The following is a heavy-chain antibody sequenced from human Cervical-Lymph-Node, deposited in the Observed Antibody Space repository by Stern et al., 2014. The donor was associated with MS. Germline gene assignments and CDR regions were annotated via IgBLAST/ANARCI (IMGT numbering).Heavy chain of an antibody. CDR2: VIPMFATS. Sequence: VQLVESGAEVKKPGSSAKVSCEASGGTFSNYAFNWARQTPGQGLEWMGGVIPMFATSNYAQKFQGRVTITADESTSTTYMEVSSLTSEDTAVYYCTRGEAAAFDYWGQGTLVTVSS. CDR1: GGTFSNYA. J-gene: IGHJ4*02. V-gene: IGHV1-69*01. D-gene: IGHD2-2*01. CDR3: TRGEAAAFDY.